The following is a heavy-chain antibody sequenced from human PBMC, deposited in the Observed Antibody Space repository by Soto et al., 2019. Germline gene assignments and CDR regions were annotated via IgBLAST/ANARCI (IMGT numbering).Heavy chain of an antibody. CDR1: GFTFGGYA. CDR3: SRGMYSAYETSPLFFDY. Sequence: GALRLSCTASGFTFGGYAMSWFRQAPGKGLEWVGFIRSRAYGATTEYAASVIGGFTISRDDSKSIAYLQMNSLKTEDTAVYYCSRGMYSAYETSPLFFDYWGLGTLVTVS. CDR2: IRSRAYGATT. V-gene: IGHV3-49*03. D-gene: IGHD5-12*01. J-gene: IGHJ4*02.